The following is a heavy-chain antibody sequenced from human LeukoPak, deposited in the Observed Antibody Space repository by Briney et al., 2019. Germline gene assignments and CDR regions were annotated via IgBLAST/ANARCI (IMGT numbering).Heavy chain of an antibody. J-gene: IGHJ4*02. CDR1: GGSISSSRYY. CDR3: AISGWYSSFDY. D-gene: IGHD6-19*01. V-gene: IGHV4-39*01. Sequence: KSSETLSLTCTVSGGSISSSRYYWGWIRQPPGKGLEWIGSIYYSGSTYYNPSLKSRVTISVDTSKNQFSLRLSSVTAADTAVYYCAISGWYSSFDYWGQGTLVTVSS. CDR2: IYYSGST.